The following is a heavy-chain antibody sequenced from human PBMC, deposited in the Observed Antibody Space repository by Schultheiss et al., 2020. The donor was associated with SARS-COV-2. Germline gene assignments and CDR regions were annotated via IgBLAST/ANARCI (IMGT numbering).Heavy chain of an antibody. CDR2: IFSNDEK. CDR1: GFSLSNARMG. V-gene: IGHV2-26*01. Sequence: SGPTLVKPTETLTLTCTVSGFSLSNARMGVSWIRQPPGKALEWLAHIFSNDEKSYSTSLKSRVTITKDTSKNQVVLTMTNMDPVDTATYYCAHSYYYDSSGYSFLGYFHHWGQGTLVTVSS. J-gene: IGHJ1*01. D-gene: IGHD3-22*01. CDR3: AHSYYYDSSGYSFLGYFHH.